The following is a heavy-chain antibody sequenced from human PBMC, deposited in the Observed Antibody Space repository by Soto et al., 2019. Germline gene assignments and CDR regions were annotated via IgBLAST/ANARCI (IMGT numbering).Heavy chain of an antibody. V-gene: IGHV1-18*01. J-gene: IGHJ4*02. CDR1: GYTFITYG. D-gene: IGHD1-1*01. CDR2: ISAYNGNT. Sequence: QVQLVQSGAEVKKPGASVKVSCKASGYTFITYGINWVRQAPGQGLEWMAWISAYNGNTYYAQNFQGRVTITTDTSTRTAYRELRSRRSDDTAIYYCARGTYKDFWGQGTLVTVSS. CDR3: ARGTYKDF.